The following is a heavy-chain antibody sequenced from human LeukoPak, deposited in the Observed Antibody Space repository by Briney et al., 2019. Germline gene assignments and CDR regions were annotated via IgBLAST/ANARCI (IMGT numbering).Heavy chain of an antibody. J-gene: IGHJ6*02. CDR3: ARDQGVAGFMDV. V-gene: IGHV1-18*01. CDR1: GYTFTSYG. CDR2: ISAYNGNT. Sequence: GASVKVSCKASGYTFTSYGISWVRQAPGQGLEWMGWISAYNGNTNYAQKLQGRVTMTTDTSTSTAYMELRSLRSEDTTEYCCARDQGVAGFMDVWGQGTTVTVSS. D-gene: IGHD6-19*01.